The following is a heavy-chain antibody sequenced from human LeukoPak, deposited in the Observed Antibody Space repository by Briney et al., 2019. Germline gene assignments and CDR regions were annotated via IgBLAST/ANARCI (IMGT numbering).Heavy chain of an antibody. CDR3: AAHRSAGWLTDY. Sequence: SVKVSCKTSGFTFGTSAVQWMRQARGQRLEWIGWIVVGSGNTGYAQKFQERVSITRDMSTSTAYMELNSLRSEDTAVYYCAAHRSAGWLTDYWGQGTLATVSS. V-gene: IGHV1-58*01. CDR2: IVVGSGNT. D-gene: IGHD3-22*01. CDR1: GFTFGTSA. J-gene: IGHJ4*02.